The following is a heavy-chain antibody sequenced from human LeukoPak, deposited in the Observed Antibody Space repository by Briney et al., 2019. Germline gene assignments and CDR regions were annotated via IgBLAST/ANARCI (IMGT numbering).Heavy chain of an antibody. V-gene: IGHV3-7*01. CDR2: INEDGSEK. J-gene: IGHJ6*02. Sequence: GGSLGLSCAASGFTFSGFWMTWVRQAPGKGLEWVANINEDGSEKYYVDSVKGRCTISRDNAKKSLSLHMNSLRAEDMGVYYCARGRGIGAWGQGTTVTVSS. CDR3: ARGRGIGA. CDR1: GFTFSGFW.